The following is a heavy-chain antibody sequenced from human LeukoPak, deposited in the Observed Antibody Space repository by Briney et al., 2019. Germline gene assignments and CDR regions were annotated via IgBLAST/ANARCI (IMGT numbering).Heavy chain of an antibody. CDR2: INWNGGST. Sequence: GGSLRLSCAASGFTFDDYGVSWVRQAPGKGLEWVSGINWNGGSTGYADSVKGRFTISRDNAKNSLYLQMNSLRAEDTALYYCARVQRIAVAGTFDYWGQGTLVTVS. J-gene: IGHJ4*02. CDR1: GFTFDDYG. V-gene: IGHV3-20*04. D-gene: IGHD6-19*01. CDR3: ARVQRIAVAGTFDY.